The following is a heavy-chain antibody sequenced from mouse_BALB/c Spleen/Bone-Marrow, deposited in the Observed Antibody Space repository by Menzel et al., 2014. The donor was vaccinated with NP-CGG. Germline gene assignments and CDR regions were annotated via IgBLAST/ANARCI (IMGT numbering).Heavy chain of an antibody. V-gene: IGHV7-3*02. CDR3: ARDAGYFFGSSFED. Sequence: EVQVVESGGGLVQPGGSLRLSCATSGFTFTDYYMSWIRQPPGKALEWLGFIRNKANGYTTENSASVKGRFTISRDNTQSILYLQMNTLRAEDSATYFCARDAGYFFGSSFEDWAQGTTLTVSS. CDR1: GFTFTDYY. D-gene: IGHD1-1*01. CDR2: IRNKANGYTT. J-gene: IGHJ2*01.